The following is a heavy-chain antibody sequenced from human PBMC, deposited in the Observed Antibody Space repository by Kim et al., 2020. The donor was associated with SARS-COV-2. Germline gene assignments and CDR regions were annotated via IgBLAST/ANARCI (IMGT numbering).Heavy chain of an antibody. Sequence: YYADSVKGRFTISKDNSKNTLYLQMNSLRAEDTAVYYCAKTYYYYGMDVWGQGTTVTVSS. CDR3: AKTYYYYGMDV. V-gene: IGHV3-23*01. J-gene: IGHJ6*02.